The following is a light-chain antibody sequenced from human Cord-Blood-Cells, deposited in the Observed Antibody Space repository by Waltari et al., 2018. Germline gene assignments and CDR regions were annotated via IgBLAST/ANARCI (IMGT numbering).Light chain of an antibody. CDR2: EGS. J-gene: IGLJ2*01. Sequence: QSALTQPASVSGSPGQSITISCTVTSSDVGSYNLFSWYQQHPGKAPKLMIYEGSKRPSGVSNRFSGSKSGNTASLTISGLQAEDEADYYCCSYAGSSTLVFGGGTKLTVL. CDR1: SSDVGSYNL. CDR3: CSYAGSSTLV. V-gene: IGLV2-23*01.